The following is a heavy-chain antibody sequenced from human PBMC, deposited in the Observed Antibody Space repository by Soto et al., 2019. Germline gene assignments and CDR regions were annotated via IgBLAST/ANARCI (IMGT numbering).Heavy chain of an antibody. CDR3: ATAASTFGAASDY. CDR1: GDTFNSHS. V-gene: IGHV1-69*08. CDR2: IISFIGTE. D-gene: IGHD3-3*01. J-gene: IGHJ4*02. Sequence: QVQLVQSGAEVKKPGSSVKVSCKASGDTFNSHSFTWVRQAPGQGLEWMGRIISFIGTESHAQKFKDRITVSADTYTGAVYLELHSLRPDDTAMYYCATAASTFGAASDYWGQGTLVTVSS.